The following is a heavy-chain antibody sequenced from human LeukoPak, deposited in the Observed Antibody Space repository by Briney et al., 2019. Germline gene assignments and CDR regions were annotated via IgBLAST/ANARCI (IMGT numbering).Heavy chain of an antibody. Sequence: GASVKVSCKASGYTFTGYYLHWVRQAPGQGLEWMGWINPYSGDTNYAQKFQGRVTVTRDTSISTAYMELSRLRSDDTAVYYCARENYYDSSGNNWFDPWGQGTLVTVSS. D-gene: IGHD3-22*01. CDR1: GYTFTGYY. V-gene: IGHV1-2*02. J-gene: IGHJ5*02. CDR3: ARENYYDSSGNNWFDP. CDR2: INPYSGDT.